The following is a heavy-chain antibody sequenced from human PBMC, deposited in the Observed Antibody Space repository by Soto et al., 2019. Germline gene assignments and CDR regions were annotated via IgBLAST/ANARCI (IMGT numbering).Heavy chain of an antibody. V-gene: IGHV3-23*01. J-gene: IGHJ4*02. CDR1: GFTFSSYA. CDR2: ISGSGGST. CDR3: AKAPDIVVVPAERYDY. D-gene: IGHD2-2*01. Sequence: GGSLRLSCAASGFTFSSYAMSWVRQAPGKGLEWVSAISGSGGSTYYADSVKGRFTISRDNSKNTLYLQMNSLRAEDTAVYYCAKAPDIVVVPAERYDYWGQGTLVTVSS.